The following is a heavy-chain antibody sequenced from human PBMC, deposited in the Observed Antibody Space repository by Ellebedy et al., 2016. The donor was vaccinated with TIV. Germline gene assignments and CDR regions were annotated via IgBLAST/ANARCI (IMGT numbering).Heavy chain of an antibody. J-gene: IGHJ4*02. Sequence: GGSLRLSXAASGFTFSSYGMHWVRQAPGKGLEWVAVISYDGSNKYYADSVKGRFTISRDNAKNTLYLQMNSLRAEDTAVYYCARVSGAAALDYWGQGTLVTVSS. V-gene: IGHV3-30*03. CDR1: GFTFSSYG. CDR2: ISYDGSNK. CDR3: ARVSGAAALDY. D-gene: IGHD1-26*01.